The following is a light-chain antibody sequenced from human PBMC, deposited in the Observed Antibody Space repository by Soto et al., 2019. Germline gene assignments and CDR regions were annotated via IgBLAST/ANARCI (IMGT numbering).Light chain of an antibody. Sequence: QSVLTQPPSVSGAPGQRIAISCTGTSSNVGAGYDVHWYQHLPGKAPRLLVYGYKNRPSGIPDRFSVSRSGTSDSLAITGLQAEDEAEYFCQSFDISLRGFVFGGGTKVTVL. CDR2: GYK. CDR3: QSFDISLRGFV. CDR1: SSNVGAGYD. J-gene: IGLJ1*01. V-gene: IGLV1-40*02.